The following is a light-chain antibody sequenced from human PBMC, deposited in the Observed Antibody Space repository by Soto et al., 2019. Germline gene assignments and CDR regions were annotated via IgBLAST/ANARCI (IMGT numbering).Light chain of an antibody. Sequence: QSVLTQPPYASASLGASVTLTCTLSSGYSNYKVDWYQQRPGKGPRFVMRVGTGGIVGSKGDGIPDRFSVLGSGLNRYLTIKNIQEEDESDYHCGADHGSGSNFVVVFGGGTKVTVL. CDR1: SGYSNYK. V-gene: IGLV9-49*01. CDR2: VGTGGIVG. CDR3: GADHGSGSNFVVV. J-gene: IGLJ2*01.